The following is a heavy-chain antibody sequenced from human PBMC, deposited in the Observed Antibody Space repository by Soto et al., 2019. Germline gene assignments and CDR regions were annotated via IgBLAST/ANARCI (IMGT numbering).Heavy chain of an antibody. D-gene: IGHD3-10*01. CDR2: ISGSGGST. CDR1: GFTFNNYA. J-gene: IGHJ4*02. Sequence: GGSLRLSCAASGFTFNNYAMAWVRQAPGMGLEWVSGISGSGGSTYHADSVKGRFTISRDNSKNTLYLQMNSLRAEDTAVYYCAKEYYYGSGSPPSSFDYWGQGTLVTVSS. CDR3: AKEYYYGSGSPPSSFDY. V-gene: IGHV3-23*01.